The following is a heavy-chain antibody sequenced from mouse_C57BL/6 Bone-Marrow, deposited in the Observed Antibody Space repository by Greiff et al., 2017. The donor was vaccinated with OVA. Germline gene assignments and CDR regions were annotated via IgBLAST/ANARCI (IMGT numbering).Heavy chain of an antibody. CDR2: IYPGDNNT. CDR1: GYTFTGYY. J-gene: IGHJ1*03. Sequence: QVQLQQSGAELVKPGASVKLSCKASGYTFTGYYMHWVKQRPGQGLEWIARIYPGDNNTNYNEKFKGKATLTADKSSSTAYMQLSTLTSEDSAVFVGASSGLCSYCDFCGWGIGTTVTVAS. V-gene: IGHV1-76*01. CDR3: ASSGLCSYCDFCG. D-gene: IGHD3-1*01.